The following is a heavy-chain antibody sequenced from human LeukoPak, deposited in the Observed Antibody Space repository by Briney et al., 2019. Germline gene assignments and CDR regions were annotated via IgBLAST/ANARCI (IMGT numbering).Heavy chain of an antibody. CDR1: GGSISSGDYY. D-gene: IGHD7-27*01. J-gene: IGHJ6*02. V-gene: IGHV4-30-4*01. Sequence: SQTLSLTCTVSGGSISSGDYYWNWIRQPPGKGLEWIGYIHSSGSSYYNPSLKSRVTISLDTSENQFSLKLSSVTAADTAVYYCARVNWGSPYYYYGMDVWGQGTLVTVSS. CDR2: IHSSGSS. CDR3: ARVNWGSPYYYYGMDV.